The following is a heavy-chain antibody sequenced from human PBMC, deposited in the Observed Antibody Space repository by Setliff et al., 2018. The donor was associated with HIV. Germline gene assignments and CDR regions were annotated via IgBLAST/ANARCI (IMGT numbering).Heavy chain of an antibody. CDR2: ISYDGSNK. Sequence: GGSLRLSCAASGFTFSSYAMHWVRQAPGKGLEWVAVISYDGSNKYYADSVKGRFTISRDNSKNTLYLQMYSLRAEDTAVYYCTKNLYSSRWSPLDYWGQGTLVTVSS. J-gene: IGHJ4*02. V-gene: IGHV3-30*01. D-gene: IGHD6-13*01. CDR1: GFTFSSYA. CDR3: TKNLYSSRWSPLDY.